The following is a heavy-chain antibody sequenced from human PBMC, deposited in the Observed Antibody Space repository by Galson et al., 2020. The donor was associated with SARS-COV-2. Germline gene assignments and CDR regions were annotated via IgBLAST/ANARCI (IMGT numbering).Heavy chain of an antibody. V-gene: IGHV1-58*01. CDR2: IVVGSGHT. CDR3: AADDRYEFWRAGDY. CDR1: GFTFTSSA. D-gene: IGHD3-3*01. Sequence: SVTVYCTASGFTFTSSAVQRVRQARGQRLAWIGWIVVGSGHTNYAQKFQERVTITRDMSTSTAYMELSSLRSEDTAVYYCAADDRYEFWRAGDYWGQGTLVTVSS. J-gene: IGHJ4*02.